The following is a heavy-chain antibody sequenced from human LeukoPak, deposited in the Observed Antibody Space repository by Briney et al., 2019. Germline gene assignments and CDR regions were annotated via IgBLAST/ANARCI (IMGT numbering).Heavy chain of an antibody. Sequence: GGSLRLSCAASGFTFSSYEINWVRQAPGKGLEWVSYISSSGSTIYYADSVKGRFTISRDNAKNSLYLQMNSLRAEDTAVYYCARVGAAADVDYWGQGTLVTVSS. CDR2: ISSSGSTI. CDR3: ARVGAAADVDY. CDR1: GFTFSSYE. V-gene: IGHV3-48*03. J-gene: IGHJ4*02. D-gene: IGHD6-13*01.